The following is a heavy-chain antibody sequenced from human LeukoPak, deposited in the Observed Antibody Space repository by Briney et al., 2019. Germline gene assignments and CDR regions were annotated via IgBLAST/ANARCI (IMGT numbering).Heavy chain of an antibody. V-gene: IGHV4-34*01. J-gene: IGHJ6*03. D-gene: IGHD6-19*01. Sequence: SKTLSLTCAVYGGSFSAYYWSWIRQPPGKGLEWIAEINHSGSTHYNPSLKSRVSMSLDTSNNQFFLKLSSVTTADTAVYFCARAPGQWYYMDVWGKGTTVTVSS. CDR3: ARAPGQWYYMDV. CDR1: GGSFSAYY. CDR2: INHSGST.